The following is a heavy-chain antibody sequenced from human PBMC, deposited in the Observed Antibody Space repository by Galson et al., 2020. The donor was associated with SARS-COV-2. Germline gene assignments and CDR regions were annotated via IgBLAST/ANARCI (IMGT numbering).Heavy chain of an antibody. CDR1: GFTFNTYA. CDR3: ATHGGSAARGVDV. J-gene: IGHJ6*02. D-gene: IGHD6-6*01. Sequence: GGSLRLFCAASGFTFNTYAMTWVRQAPGKGLAWVSAISSSGSSTYYADSVKGRFTISRDNSKDTLYLQMNSLRAEDTALYYCATHGGSAARGVDVWGQGTTVTVSS. CDR2: ISSSGSST. V-gene: IGHV3-23*01.